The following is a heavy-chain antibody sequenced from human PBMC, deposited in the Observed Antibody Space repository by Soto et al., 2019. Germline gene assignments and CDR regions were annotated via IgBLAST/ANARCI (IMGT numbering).Heavy chain of an antibody. CDR1: GFTFSSYA. V-gene: IGHV3-30-3*01. J-gene: IGHJ2*01. CDR2: ISYDGSNQ. CDR3: ARPLWRNDYNWGYFDL. D-gene: IGHD4-4*01. Sequence: QVQLVESGGGVVQPGRSLRLSCAASGFTFSSYAMHWVRQAPGKGLEWVAVISYDGSNQYYADSVKGRFTISRDNSKNTLYLQMNSLSAEDTAVYYCARPLWRNDYNWGYFDLWGRGTLVTVSS.